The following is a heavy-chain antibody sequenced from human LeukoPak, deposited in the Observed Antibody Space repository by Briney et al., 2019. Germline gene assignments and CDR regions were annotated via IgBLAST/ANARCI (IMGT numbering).Heavy chain of an antibody. CDR1: GFTFSTYG. Sequence: PGGSLRLSCAASGFTFSTYGIQWVRQAPGKGLEWVAFIQYDESNKYYADSVRGRFTISRDNSKNTVYLQMNTLRPEDTAVYYCAKGGGSYYYYYMDVWGKGTTVTVSS. CDR3: AKGGGSYYYYYMDV. J-gene: IGHJ6*03. V-gene: IGHV3-30*02. D-gene: IGHD1-26*01. CDR2: IQYDESNK.